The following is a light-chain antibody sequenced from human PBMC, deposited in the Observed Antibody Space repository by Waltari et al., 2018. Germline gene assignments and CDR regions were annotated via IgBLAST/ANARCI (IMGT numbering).Light chain of an antibody. V-gene: IGKV1-17*01. Sequence: DIQMTKSPSSLSASVGDRVTITCRASQGISNSLNWYQRKPGKAPKRLIYDASSLQSGVPSRFSGSGSGTVFTLTITSLQPEDFATYYCLHYNSAPFSFGQGTKVEIK. CDR1: QGISNS. CDR3: LHYNSAPFS. CDR2: DAS. J-gene: IGKJ2*03.